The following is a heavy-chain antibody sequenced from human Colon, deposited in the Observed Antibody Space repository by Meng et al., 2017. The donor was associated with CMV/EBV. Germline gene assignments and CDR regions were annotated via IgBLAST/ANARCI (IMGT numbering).Heavy chain of an antibody. V-gene: IGHV1-2*02. Sequence: ASVKVSCKASGYTFTGYYMHWVRQAPGQGLEWMGWINPNSGGTNYAQKFQGRVTMTRDTSISTAYMELSRLRSDGTAVYYCARDLWGLSSGIAARRNWFDPWGQGTLVTVSS. CDR2: INPNSGGT. CDR3: ARDLWGLSSGIAARRNWFDP. J-gene: IGHJ5*02. D-gene: IGHD6-6*01. CDR1: GYTFTGYY.